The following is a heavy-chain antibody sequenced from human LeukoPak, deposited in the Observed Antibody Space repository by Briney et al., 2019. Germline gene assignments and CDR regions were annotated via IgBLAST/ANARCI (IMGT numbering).Heavy chain of an antibody. D-gene: IGHD3-22*01. V-gene: IGHV3-21*01. CDR3: ARGGSWYYYDSSGREFDY. J-gene: IGHJ4*02. Sequence: GGSLRLSCAASGFTFSSYSMNWVRQAPGKGLEWVSSISSSSSYIYYADSVKGRFTISRDNAKNSLYLQMNSLRAEDTAVYYCARGGSWYYYDSSGREFDYWGQGTLVTVSS. CDR1: GFTFSSYS. CDR2: ISSSSSYI.